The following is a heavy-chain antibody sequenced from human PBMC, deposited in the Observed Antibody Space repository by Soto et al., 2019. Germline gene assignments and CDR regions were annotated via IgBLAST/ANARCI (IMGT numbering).Heavy chain of an antibody. CDR3: ARRNSSSWFLRIFDY. Sequence: RLNRWGAGLLNPPEPLSLPSPVYGGSFGGSYGGGFRQPPGRGREWIGEINHMGSTNYNPSLKSRVTISVDTSKNQFSLKLSSVTAADTAVYYCARRNSSSWFLRIFDYWGQGTLVTVSS. D-gene: IGHD6-13*01. CDR2: INHMGST. V-gene: IGHV4-34*01. J-gene: IGHJ4*02. CDR1: GGSFGGSY.